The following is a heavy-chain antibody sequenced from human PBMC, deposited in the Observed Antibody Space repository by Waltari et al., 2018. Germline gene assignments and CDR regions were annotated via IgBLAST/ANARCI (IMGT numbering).Heavy chain of an antibody. CDR1: GYSFTSSW. J-gene: IGHJ3*02. CDR2: IYPGESDT. D-gene: IGHD4-17*01. Sequence: EVQLVQSGAEVKKPGESLKISCKGSGYSFTSSWIGWVRQRPGKGLEWIGIIYPGESDTRYSPSLQGQVTIAADKSIRTAYLQCSSLKASDTAMYYCASPTTVTNRKAFDIWGQGTMVTVSS. CDR3: ASPTTVTNRKAFDI. V-gene: IGHV5-51*01.